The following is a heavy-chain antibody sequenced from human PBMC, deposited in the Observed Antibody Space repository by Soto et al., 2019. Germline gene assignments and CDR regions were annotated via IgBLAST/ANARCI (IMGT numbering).Heavy chain of an antibody. D-gene: IGHD3-10*01. J-gene: IGHJ5*02. CDR1: GFTFIGYW. CDR2: INNDGIDT. CDR3: ARDGSMVRERWFDP. V-gene: IGHV3-74*03. Sequence: EVQLVESGGGVVQPGGSLRLSCAASGFTFIGYWMHWVRQGPGKGLVWVARINNDGIDTTYADSVKGRFTIYRDNTKNMVYLEMNSLRADDTAVYYCARDGSMVRERWFDPWGQGTRVTVSS.